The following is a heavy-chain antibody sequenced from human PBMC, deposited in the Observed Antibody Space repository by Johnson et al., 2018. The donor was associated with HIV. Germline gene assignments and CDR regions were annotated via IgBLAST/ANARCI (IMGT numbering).Heavy chain of an antibody. D-gene: IGHD5-24*01. CDR2: IYSGGST. J-gene: IGHJ3*02. V-gene: IGHV3-66*01. Sequence: VQLVESGGGVVRPGGSLRLSCAASGFTFDDYGMSWVRQGPGKGLEWVSVIYSGGSTYYADSVKGRFTISRDNSKNTLYLQMNSPRAEDTAVYYCARAEGDGYNRRSRSAFDIWGQGTMVTVSS. CDR3: ARAEGDGYNRRSRSAFDI. CDR1: GFTFDDYG.